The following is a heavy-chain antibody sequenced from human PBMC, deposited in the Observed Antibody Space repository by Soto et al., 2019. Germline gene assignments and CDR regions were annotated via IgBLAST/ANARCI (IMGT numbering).Heavy chain of an antibody. V-gene: IGHV3-21*01. CDR2: ISSTSVYM. CDR3: ARGWLRDPWMY. CDR1: GFTFSTYN. Sequence: EVQLVESGGGMVKPGGSLSISCAASGFTFSTYNMNWVRQAPGKGLEWVASISSTSVYMYYANSLKGRFSISRANAKSSLYLQVNSLRAEDTAVYYCARGWLRDPWMYWGQGTLVTVSS. D-gene: IGHD5-12*01. J-gene: IGHJ4*02.